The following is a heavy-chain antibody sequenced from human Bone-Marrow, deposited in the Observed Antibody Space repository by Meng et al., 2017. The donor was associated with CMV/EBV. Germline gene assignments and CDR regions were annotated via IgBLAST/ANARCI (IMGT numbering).Heavy chain of an antibody. CDR2: IYHSGST. V-gene: IGHV4-38-2*02. Sequence: GSLRLSCTVSGYSISSGDYWGWIRQPPGKGLEWIGSIYHSGSTYYNPSRISRVTISVDTSKNQFSLMLSSVTAAETSVYYCAREIGGASSWIPKQYYYYGMVVWGQGHTVTVSS. J-gene: IGHJ6*02. CDR3: AREIGGASSWIPKQYYYYGMVV. CDR1: GYSISSGDY. D-gene: IGHD6-13*01.